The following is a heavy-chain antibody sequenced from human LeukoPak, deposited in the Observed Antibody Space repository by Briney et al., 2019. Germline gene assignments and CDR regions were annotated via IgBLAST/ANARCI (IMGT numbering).Heavy chain of an antibody. CDR3: ARVRSSWYGGIDYYGMDV. V-gene: IGHV3-21*01. D-gene: IGHD6-13*01. CDR2: ISSSSSYI. J-gene: IGHJ6*02. Sequence: GGSLRLSCAASGFTFSSYSMNWVRQAPGKGLEWVSSISSSSSYIYYADSVKGRFTISRDNAKNSLYLQMNSLRAEDTAVYYCARVRSSWYGGIDYYGMDVWGQGTTVTVSS. CDR1: GFTFSSYS.